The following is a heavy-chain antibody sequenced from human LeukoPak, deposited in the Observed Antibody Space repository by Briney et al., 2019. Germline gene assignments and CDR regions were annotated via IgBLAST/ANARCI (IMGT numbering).Heavy chain of an antibody. CDR2: INHSGST. V-gene: IGHV4-34*01. D-gene: IGHD5-18*01. CDR1: GGSFSGYY. Sequence: PSETLSLTCAVYGGSFSGYYWSWIRQPPGKGLEWIGEINHSGSTNYNPSLKSRVTISVDTSKNQFSLKLSSVTAADTAVYYCARGPSLRRYSYGYSNYWGQGTLVTVSS. CDR3: ARGPSLRRYSYGYSNY. J-gene: IGHJ4*02.